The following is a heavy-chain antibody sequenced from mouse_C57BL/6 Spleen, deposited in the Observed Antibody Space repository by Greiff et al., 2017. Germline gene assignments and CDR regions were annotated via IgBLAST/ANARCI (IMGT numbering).Heavy chain of an antibody. CDR3: ARDLSDGYVDV. CDR1: GYIFTSYW. CDR2: INPSNGGT. V-gene: IGHV1-53*01. J-gene: IGHJ1*03. Sequence: VQLQQPGTELVKPGASVKLSCKASGYIFTSYWMHWVKQRPGQGLEWIGNINPSNGGTNYNEKFKSKATLTVDKSSSTAYMQLSSLTSEDSAVYYGARDLSDGYVDVWGTGTTVTVSS.